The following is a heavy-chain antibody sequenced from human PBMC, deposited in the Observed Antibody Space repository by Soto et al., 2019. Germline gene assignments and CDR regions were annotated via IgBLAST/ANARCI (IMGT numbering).Heavy chain of an antibody. CDR1: GGSISSGGYY. V-gene: IGHV4-31*03. J-gene: IGHJ3*02. Sequence: QVQLQESGPGLVKPSQTLSLTCTVSGGSISSGGYYWSWIRQHPGKGLEWIGYIYYSGSTYYNPSLKSRVTISVDTSKNQFSLKLSSVTAADTAVYYCARQTYYDFWSGYPSRSDALDISGQGTMVTVSS. CDR3: ARQTYYDFWSGYPSRSDALDI. D-gene: IGHD3-3*01. CDR2: IYYSGST.